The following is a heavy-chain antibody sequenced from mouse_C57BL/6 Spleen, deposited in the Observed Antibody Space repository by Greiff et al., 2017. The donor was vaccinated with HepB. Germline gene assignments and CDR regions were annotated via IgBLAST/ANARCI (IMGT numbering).Heavy chain of an antibody. CDR3: AREINFDY. CDR1: GFTFSSYG. CDR2: ISSGGSYT. J-gene: IGHJ2*01. V-gene: IGHV5-6*02. Sequence: EVKLVESGGDLVKPGGSLKLSCAASGFTFSSYGMSWVRQTPDKRLEWVATISSGGSYTYYPDSVKGRFTISRDNAKNTLYLQMSSLKSEDTAMYYCAREINFDYWGQSTTLTVSS.